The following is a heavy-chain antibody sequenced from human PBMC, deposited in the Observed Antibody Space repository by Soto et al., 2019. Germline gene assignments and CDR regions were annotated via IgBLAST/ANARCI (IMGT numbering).Heavy chain of an antibody. CDR1: GFTFSSYA. CDR3: ARETRIAAAGTGDAFDI. J-gene: IGHJ3*02. V-gene: IGHV3-30*04. D-gene: IGHD6-13*01. CDR2: ISYDGSNK. Sequence: GGSLRLSCAASGFTFSSYAMHWVRQAPGKGLEWVAVISYDGSNKYYADSVKGRFTISRDNSKNTLYLQMNSLRAEDTAVYYCARETRIAAAGTGDAFDIWGQGTMVTVSS.